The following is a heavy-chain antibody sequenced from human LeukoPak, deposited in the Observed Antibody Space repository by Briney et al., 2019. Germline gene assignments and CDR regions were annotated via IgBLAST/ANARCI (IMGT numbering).Heavy chain of an antibody. D-gene: IGHD3-22*01. Sequence: SETLSLTCTVPGGSISSYYWSWIRQPPGKGLEWIGYIYYSGSTNYNPSLKSRVTISVDTSKNQFSLKLRSVTAADTAVYYCARTNAYYSDSSGYPLFDYWGQGTLVTVSS. J-gene: IGHJ4*02. V-gene: IGHV4-59*01. CDR2: IYYSGST. CDR1: GGSISSYY. CDR3: ARTNAYYSDSSGYPLFDY.